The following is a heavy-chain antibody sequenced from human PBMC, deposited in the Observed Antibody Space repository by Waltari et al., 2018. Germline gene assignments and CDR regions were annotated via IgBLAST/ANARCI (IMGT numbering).Heavy chain of an antibody. CDR2: ISSSGSTI. J-gene: IGHJ6*02. Sequence: EVQLVESGGGLVQPGGSLRLSCAASGFPFSSYEMNWVRQAPGKGLEWVSYISSSGSTIYYADSVKGRFTISRDNAKNSLYLQMNSLRAEDTAVYYCARDTYYDFWSGYYRDYGMDVWGQGTTVTVSS. CDR3: ARDTYYDFWSGYYRDYGMDV. CDR1: GFPFSSYE. D-gene: IGHD3-3*01. V-gene: IGHV3-48*03.